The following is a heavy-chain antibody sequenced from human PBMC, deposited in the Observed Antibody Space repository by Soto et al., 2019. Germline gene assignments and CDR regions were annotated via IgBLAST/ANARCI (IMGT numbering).Heavy chain of an antibody. CDR3: TTEAPGAVAGTYYYYGMDV. D-gene: IGHD6-19*01. V-gene: IGHV3-15*01. CDR2: IKSKTDGGTT. Sequence: PGGSLRLSCAASGFTFSNAWMSWVRQAPGKGLEWVGRIKSKTDGGTTDYAAPVKGRFTISRDDSKNTLYLQMNSLKTEDTAVYYCTTEAPGAVAGTYYYYGMDVWGQGTTVTVSS. J-gene: IGHJ6*02. CDR1: GFTFSNAW.